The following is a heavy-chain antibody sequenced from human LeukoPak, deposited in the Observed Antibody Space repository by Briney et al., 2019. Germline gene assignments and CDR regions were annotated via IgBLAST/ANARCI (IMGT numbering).Heavy chain of an antibody. V-gene: IGHV3-7*01. CDR1: GFTFSSYW. J-gene: IGHJ3*02. CDR2: IKKDGSER. CDR3: ARDLAGPPQEAFDI. Sequence: GGSLRLSCAASGFTFSSYWMNWVRQAPGKGLEWVANIKKDGSERYYVDSVKGRFTFSIDNTKKSLYLQMNTLRAEDTAVYYCARDLAGPPQEAFDIWGQGTMVTVSS.